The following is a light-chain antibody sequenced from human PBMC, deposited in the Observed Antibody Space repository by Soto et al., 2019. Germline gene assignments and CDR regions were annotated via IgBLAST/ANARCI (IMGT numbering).Light chain of an antibody. Sequence: DIQMTHSPSSLSASVGDIVTITCRADQAIGNDLGWYHQKPGKAPKRLIYAASNLQSGVPSRFGGSGSGTDFTPTISSVEPEDFATYYCLQHHTYPWTFGQGTKVDIK. V-gene: IGKV1-17*01. J-gene: IGKJ1*01. CDR3: LQHHTYPWT. CDR2: AAS. CDR1: QAIGND.